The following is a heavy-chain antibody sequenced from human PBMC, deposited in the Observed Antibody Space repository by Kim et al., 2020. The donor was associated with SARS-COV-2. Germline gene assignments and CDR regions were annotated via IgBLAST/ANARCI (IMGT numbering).Heavy chain of an antibody. V-gene: IGHV3-11*05. CDR2: ITSSNSYI. CDR1: GFTFSDYH. J-gene: IGHJ4*02. D-gene: IGHD6-19*01. Sequence: GGSLRLSCAASGFTFSDYHMGWIRQAPGKGLEWVAYITSSNSYIRYGDSVKGRFTISRDNAKNSVYLQMINLRGEDTAVYFCARGPEQWLVVKSFDYWGQGSPVTVSS. CDR3: ARGPEQWLVVKSFDY.